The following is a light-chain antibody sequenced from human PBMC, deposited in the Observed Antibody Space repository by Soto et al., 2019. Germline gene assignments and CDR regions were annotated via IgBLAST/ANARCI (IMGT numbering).Light chain of an antibody. V-gene: IGKV3-15*01. Sequence: EIVMTPSPATLSVSPGERATLSCRASPSVGSTLAWYQQSPGQAPRLLIYGASTRATGVPASCSGSGSGTEFTLTISSLQAEDVGSYFCQQENNWPPDRTFGQGTKVESK. J-gene: IGKJ1*01. CDR2: GAS. CDR3: QQENNWPPDRT. CDR1: PSVGST.